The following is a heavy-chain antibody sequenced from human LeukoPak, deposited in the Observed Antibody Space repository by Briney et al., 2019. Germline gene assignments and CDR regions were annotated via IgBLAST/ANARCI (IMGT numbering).Heavy chain of an antibody. V-gene: IGHV1-69*13. J-gene: IGHJ3*02. Sequence: SVKVSCKASGGTFSSYAISWVRQAPGQGLEWMGGIIPIFGTANYAQKFQGRVTITADESTSTAYMELSSLRSEDTAVYYCARDLFPGPNYDSSGYPHDIWGQGTMVTVPS. D-gene: IGHD3-22*01. CDR2: IIPIFGTA. CDR1: GGTFSSYA. CDR3: ARDLFPGPNYDSSGYPHDI.